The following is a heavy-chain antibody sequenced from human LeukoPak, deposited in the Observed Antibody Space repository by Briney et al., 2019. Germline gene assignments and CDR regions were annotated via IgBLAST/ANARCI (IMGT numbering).Heavy chain of an antibody. J-gene: IGHJ3*02. CDR2: ISTYNGNT. V-gene: IGHV1-18*01. Sequence: GASVKVSCKASGYTFTSYGISWVRQAPGQGLEWMGWISTYNGNTNYAQKLQGRITMTTGTSTGTAYMELRSLGSDDTAVYHCARAPSRVGQWPDAFDIWGQGTMVTVSS. CDR3: ARAPSRVGQWPDAFDI. D-gene: IGHD1-26*01. CDR1: GYTFTSYG.